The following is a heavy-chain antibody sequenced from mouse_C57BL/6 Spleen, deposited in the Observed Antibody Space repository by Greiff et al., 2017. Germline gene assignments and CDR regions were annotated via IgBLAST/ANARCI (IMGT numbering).Heavy chain of an antibody. Sequence: EVQLVESGGDLVKPGGSLKLSCAASGFTFSSYGMSWVRQTPDKRLEWVATISSGGSYTYYPDSVNGRFTISRDNAKNTLYLQMSSLKSEDTAMYYCARSSTTGYFDYWGQGTTLTVSS. CDR3: ARSSTTGYFDY. CDR1: GFTFSSYG. J-gene: IGHJ2*01. V-gene: IGHV5-6*01. CDR2: ISSGGSYT. D-gene: IGHD3-1*01.